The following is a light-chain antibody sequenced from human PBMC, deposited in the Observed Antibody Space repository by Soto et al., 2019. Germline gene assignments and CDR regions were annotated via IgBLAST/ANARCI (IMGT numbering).Light chain of an antibody. Sequence: QSVLTQPASVSGSPGQSIPISCTGTSSHVGSYNLVSWYQQHPGKAPKLMIYEVSKRPSGVSNRFSGSKSGNTASLTISGLQAEDEADYYCCSYAGSSTLRVFGTGTKVTVL. CDR3: CSYAGSSTLRV. CDR2: EVS. V-gene: IGLV2-23*02. CDR1: SSHVGSYNL. J-gene: IGLJ1*01.